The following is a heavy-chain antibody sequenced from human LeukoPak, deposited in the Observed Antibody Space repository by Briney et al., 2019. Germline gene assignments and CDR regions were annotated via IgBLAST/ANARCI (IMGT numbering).Heavy chain of an antibody. CDR3: ARDPPAVRTNTYA. V-gene: IGHV3-30*02. Sequence: PGGSLRLSCAASGFTFSSYGIHWVRQAPGKGLEWVAFIRYDGTNKYYADSVKGRFSISRDNSKNTLYLQMNSLRAEDTAVYYCARDPPAVRTNTYAWGQGTLVTVSS. CDR2: IRYDGTNK. J-gene: IGHJ5*02. D-gene: IGHD4/OR15-4a*01. CDR1: GFTFSSYG.